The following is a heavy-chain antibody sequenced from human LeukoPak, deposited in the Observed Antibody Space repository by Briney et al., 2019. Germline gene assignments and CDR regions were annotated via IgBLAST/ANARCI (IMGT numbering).Heavy chain of an antibody. V-gene: IGHV1-18*01. CDR1: GYTFTSYG. Sequence: ASVKVSCKASGYTFTSYGISWVRQAPGQGLEWMGWISAYNGNTNYAQKLQGRVTMTTDTSTSTAYMELRSLRSDDTAVYYCARDGYSSGWYEYYYYYMDVWGKGTTVTVSS. J-gene: IGHJ6*03. CDR2: ISAYNGNT. CDR3: ARDGYSSGWYEYYYYYMDV. D-gene: IGHD6-19*01.